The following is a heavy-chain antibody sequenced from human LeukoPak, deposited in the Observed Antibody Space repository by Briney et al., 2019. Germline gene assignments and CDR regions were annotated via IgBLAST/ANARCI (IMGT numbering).Heavy chain of an antibody. CDR1: GFIFSSYS. CDR2: ISSSTSFI. D-gene: IGHD3-10*01. V-gene: IGHV3-21*01. Sequence: GGSLRLSCSASGFIFSSYSMNWVRQAPGKGLEWVSSISSSTSFIYYADSVKGRFTISRDNAKNSLYLQMNSLRDEDTAVYYCARYFGDPQGMDVWGQGTTVTVSS. CDR3: ARYFGDPQGMDV. J-gene: IGHJ6*02.